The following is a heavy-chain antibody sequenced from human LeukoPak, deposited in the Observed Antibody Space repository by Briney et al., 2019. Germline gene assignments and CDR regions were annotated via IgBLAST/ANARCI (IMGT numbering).Heavy chain of an antibody. D-gene: IGHD3-22*01. CDR3: ARDLTGPYDH. J-gene: IGHJ4*02. Sequence: PGESLRLSCAASGFSVSGFWMHWVRHGPGKELVWVARINVEGDYIDYAESVRGRFTISRDSAKNTLYLQMNSVRAEDTAVYSCARDLTGPYDHWGQGTLVTVSS. CDR1: GFSVSGFW. CDR2: INVEGDYI. V-gene: IGHV3-74*01.